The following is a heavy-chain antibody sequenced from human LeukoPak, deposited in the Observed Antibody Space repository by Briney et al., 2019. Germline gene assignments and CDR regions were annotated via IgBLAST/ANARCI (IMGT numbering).Heavy chain of an antibody. CDR2: VNHSGST. J-gene: IGHJ4*02. V-gene: IGHV4-34*01. Sequence: PSETLSLTCAVYGGSFSGYYWSWIRQPPGKGLEWIGEVNHSGSTNYNPSLKRRVTISVDTSKNQFSLKLSSVTAADTAVYYCARVYYYRGYFDYWGQGTLVTVSS. CDR1: GGSFSGYY. D-gene: IGHD3-10*01. CDR3: ARVYYYRGYFDY.